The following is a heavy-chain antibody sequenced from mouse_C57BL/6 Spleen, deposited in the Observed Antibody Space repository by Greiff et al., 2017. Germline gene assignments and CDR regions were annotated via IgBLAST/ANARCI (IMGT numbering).Heavy chain of an antibody. Sequence: VMLVESGPGLVAPSQSLSITCTVSGFSLTSYAISWVRQPPGKGLEWLGVIWTGGGTNYNSALKSRLSISKDNSKSQVFLKMNSLQTDDTARYDWAREGYGYDGRPMDYWGQGTSVTVSS. CDR2: IWTGGGT. D-gene: IGHD2-2*01. V-gene: IGHV2-9-1*01. J-gene: IGHJ4*01. CDR1: GFSLTSYA. CDR3: AREGYGYDGRPMDY.